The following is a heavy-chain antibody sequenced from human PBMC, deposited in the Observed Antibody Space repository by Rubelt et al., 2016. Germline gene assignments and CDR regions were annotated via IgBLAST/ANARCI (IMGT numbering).Heavy chain of an antibody. Sequence: QLQLQESGPGLVKPSDTLSLSCTVSGGSISTGSYYWGWIRQAPGTGLVWIGSLYYTGSTFYNPSLASRVTMSVDRSRNRFSRKLSSVTAADTAVYYCASQPGNANNWYWFDHWGQGTLVTVSS. CDR1: GGSISTGSYY. V-gene: IGHV4-39*01. D-gene: IGHD1-1*01. CDR3: ASQPGNANNWYWFDH. CDR2: LYYTGST. J-gene: IGHJ5*02.